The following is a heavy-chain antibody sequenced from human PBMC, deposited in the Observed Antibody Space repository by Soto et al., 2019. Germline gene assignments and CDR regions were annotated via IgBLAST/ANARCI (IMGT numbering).Heavy chain of an antibody. J-gene: IGHJ6*02. CDR2: IKSKTDGGTT. CDR3: TTGDEVGYYYYGMDV. V-gene: IGHV3-15*07. D-gene: IGHD1-26*01. CDR1: GFTFSNAW. Sequence: EVQLVESGGGLVKPGGSLRLSCAASGFTFSNAWMNWVRQATGKGLEWVGRIKSKTDGGTTDYAAPVKGRFTISRDDSKNTLYLKMNSLKTEDTAVYYCTTGDEVGYYYYGMDVWGQGTTVTVSS.